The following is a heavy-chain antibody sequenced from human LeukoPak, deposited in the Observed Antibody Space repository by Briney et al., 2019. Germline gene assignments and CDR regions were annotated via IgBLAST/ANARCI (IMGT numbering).Heavy chain of an antibody. Sequence: SETLSLTCTVSGGSISSYYWSWIRQPPGKGLEWIGYIYYSGSTNYNPSLKSRVTISVDTSKNQFSLKLSSVTAADTAVYYCARAVVPAAHADYWGQGTLVTVSS. CDR1: GGSISSYY. D-gene: IGHD2-2*01. V-gene: IGHV4-59*01. J-gene: IGHJ4*02. CDR3: ARAVVPAAHADY. CDR2: IYYSGST.